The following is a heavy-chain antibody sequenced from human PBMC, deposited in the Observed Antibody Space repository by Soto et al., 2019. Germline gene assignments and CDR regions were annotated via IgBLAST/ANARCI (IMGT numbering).Heavy chain of an antibody. J-gene: IGHJ1*01. CDR3: TKYHGAYNFEH. Sequence: QVQLVQSGAEVKKPGASVKVSCKVSGYTLNEVAMHWVRQAPGKGLEWLGGFDPDEAATIYAQHFQGRVTLTEDTSTDKHYMEVSSLRSEDTALNFCTKYHGAYNFEHWGQGTLVTVS. CDR2: FDPDEAAT. CDR1: GYTLNEVA. V-gene: IGHV1-24*01. D-gene: IGHD4-17*01.